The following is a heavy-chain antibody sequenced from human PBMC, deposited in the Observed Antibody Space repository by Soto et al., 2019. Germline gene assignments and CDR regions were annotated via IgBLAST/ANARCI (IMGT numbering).Heavy chain of an antibody. CDR2: MSFDGSYK. CDR1: GFSFSSYD. V-gene: IGHV3-30*03. Sequence: QEQLVESGGGAVQPGRSLGLSCKASGFSFSSYDMHWVRQAPGEGLEWVSAMSFDGSYKHYADSVKGRFTISRDNSENTLYLQMNGLRPEDTAVYFCARGMIRGVVYYGVEVWGQGTTVTVS. CDR3: ARGMIRGVVYYGVEV. J-gene: IGHJ6*02. D-gene: IGHD3-10*01.